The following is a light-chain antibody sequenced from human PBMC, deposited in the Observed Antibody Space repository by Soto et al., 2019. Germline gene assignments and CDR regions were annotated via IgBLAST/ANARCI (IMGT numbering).Light chain of an antibody. Sequence: DIQMTQSPSTLSASVGDRVTITCRASQSISSRLAWYQQKPGKAPKLLIYKASSLESGVPSRFSGSGSGTEFTLTISSLQPDDFATYYCHQYNSYSETFGQGTKVDIK. CDR3: HQYNSYSET. CDR1: QSISSR. CDR2: KAS. J-gene: IGKJ1*01. V-gene: IGKV1-5*03.